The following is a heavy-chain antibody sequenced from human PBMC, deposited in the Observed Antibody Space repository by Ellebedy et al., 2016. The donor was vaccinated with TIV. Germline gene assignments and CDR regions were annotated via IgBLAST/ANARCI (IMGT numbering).Heavy chain of an antibody. V-gene: IGHV4-34*01. D-gene: IGHD3-3*01. J-gene: IGHJ4*02. CDR3: ARGLTVLRFLEL. Sequence: SETLSLTXAVYGGSFSGYYWSWIRQPPGKGLEWIGEINHSGSTNYNPSLKSRVTKSVDTSKNQFSLKLSSVTAADTAVYYCARGLTVLRFLELWGQGTLVTVSS. CDR1: GGSFSGYY. CDR2: INHSGST.